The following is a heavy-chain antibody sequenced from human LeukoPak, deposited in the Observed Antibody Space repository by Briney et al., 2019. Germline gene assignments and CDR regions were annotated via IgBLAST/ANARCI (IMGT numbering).Heavy chain of an antibody. CDR1: GGSISSGGYY. J-gene: IGHJ5*02. D-gene: IGHD2-2*01. Sequence: KTSETLSLTCSVSGGSISSGGYYWSWIRQHPGKGLEWIGYIYYSGITYYNPSLKSRVSISVDTSKNQFSLRLSSVTAADTAVYYCARSQFIVVVPASMPTGWFDAWGQGTLVAVSS. CDR2: IYYSGIT. V-gene: IGHV4-31*03. CDR3: ARSQFIVVVPASMPTGWFDA.